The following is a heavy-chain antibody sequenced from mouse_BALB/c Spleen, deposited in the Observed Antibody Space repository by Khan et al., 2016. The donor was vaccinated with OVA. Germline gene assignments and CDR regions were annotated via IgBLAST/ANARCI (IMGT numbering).Heavy chain of an antibody. V-gene: IGHV5-12-1*01. CDR1: GFAFSSYD. Sequence: EVELVESGGGLVKPGGFLKLSCAASGFAFSSYDMSWVRQTPEKRLEWVAFISIGGGTTYYPDTVKGRFTISRDNAKNTLYLQMNSLKSEDTAMYYCTRPQYYGSNYYFDYWGQGTTLTVSS. CDR2: ISIGGGTT. J-gene: IGHJ2*01. CDR3: TRPQYYGSNYYFDY. D-gene: IGHD1-1*01.